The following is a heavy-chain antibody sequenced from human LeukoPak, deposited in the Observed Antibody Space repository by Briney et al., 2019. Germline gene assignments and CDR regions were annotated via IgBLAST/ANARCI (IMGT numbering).Heavy chain of an antibody. D-gene: IGHD6-13*01. CDR2: ISYDGSNE. Sequence: PGKSLRLSCAASGFTFSSYAMHWVRQAPGKGLEWVTVISYDGSNEYYADSVKGRFTIARDNSKNTLYLQTNSLRAEDTALYYCAKDVGDSWSGKIYYFDYWGQGTLVTVSS. CDR1: GFTFSSYA. CDR3: AKDVGDSWSGKIYYFDY. J-gene: IGHJ4*02. V-gene: IGHV3-30-3*01.